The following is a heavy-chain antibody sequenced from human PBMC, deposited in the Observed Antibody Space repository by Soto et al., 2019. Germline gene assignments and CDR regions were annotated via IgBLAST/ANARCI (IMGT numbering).Heavy chain of an antibody. CDR1: GYSFNSYW. J-gene: IGHJ4*02. V-gene: IGHV5-51*01. Sequence: VESLKITCMGSGYSFNSYWIGWVRQMPGKGLEWMGIIYPGDFDTRYSPSFQGHVTMSVDKSINTAYLQWSSLETSDTAMYYCARLLGYSYGHQEFFDYWGQGTPVTVSS. D-gene: IGHD5-18*01. CDR2: IYPGDFDT. CDR3: ARLLGYSYGHQEFFDY.